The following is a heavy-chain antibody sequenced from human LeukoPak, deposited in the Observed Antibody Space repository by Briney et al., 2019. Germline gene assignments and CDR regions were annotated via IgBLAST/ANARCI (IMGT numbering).Heavy chain of an antibody. CDR3: AKDLGSGLGFDY. J-gene: IGHJ4*02. CDR2: ISVTGGST. V-gene: IGHV3-23*01. CDR1: GFTFSSYA. Sequence: GGSLRLSCAASGFTFSSYAMSWVRQAPGKGLEWVSSISVTGGSTYYADSVKDRFTISRDNSKNTLYLQMNSLRAEDTAVYYCAKDLGSGLGFDYWGQGTLVTVSS. D-gene: IGHD3-10*01.